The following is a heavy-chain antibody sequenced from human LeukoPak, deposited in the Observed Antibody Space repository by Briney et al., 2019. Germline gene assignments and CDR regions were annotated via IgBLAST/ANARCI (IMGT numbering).Heavy chain of an antibody. CDR3: ASDKNYFDISGYYTY. CDR1: GGSISSPSFY. J-gene: IGHJ4*02. Sequence: SETLSLTCTVSGGSISSPSFYWGWIRQPPGKGLEWIGTFYYSGSTYYNPSLKSRVTISIDTSKNQFSLKLTSVTAADTAVYYCASDKNYFDISGYYTYWGQGTLVTVSS. V-gene: IGHV4-39*01. D-gene: IGHD3-22*01. CDR2: FYYSGST.